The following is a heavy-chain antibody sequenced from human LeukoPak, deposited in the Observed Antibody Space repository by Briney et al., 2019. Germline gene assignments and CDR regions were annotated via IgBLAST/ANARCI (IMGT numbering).Heavy chain of an antibody. V-gene: IGHV3-23*01. D-gene: IGHD5-18*01. CDR1: GFTFTNYW. CDR2: ISGSGTNT. Sequence: GGSLRLSCAASGFTFTNYWMSWVRQAPGKGLEWVSGISGSGTNTYYADSVKGRFTISRDNSKNTLYMQMNSLRAEDTAVYYCAKGDKPVIAMVKFDYWGQGTLVTVSS. CDR3: AKGDKPVIAMVKFDY. J-gene: IGHJ4*02.